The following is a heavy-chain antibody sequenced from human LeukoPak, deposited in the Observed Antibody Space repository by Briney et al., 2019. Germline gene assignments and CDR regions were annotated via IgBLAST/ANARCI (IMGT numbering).Heavy chain of an antibody. Sequence: SVKVSCKASGYTFTSYAMHWVRQAPGQGLEWMGWITPSGGTNYPQKFQGRVAITRDTSVTTAYMDLSRLTSDDTAVYYCARDRYGDGFAHFDYWGQGALVTVSS. J-gene: IGHJ4*02. D-gene: IGHD5-24*01. CDR2: ITPSGGT. CDR3: ARDRYGDGFAHFDY. CDR1: GYTFTSYA. V-gene: IGHV1-2*02.